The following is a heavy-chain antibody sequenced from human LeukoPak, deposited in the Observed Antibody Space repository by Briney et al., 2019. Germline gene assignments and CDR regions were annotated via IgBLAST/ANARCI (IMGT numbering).Heavy chain of an antibody. D-gene: IGHD5-18*01. Sequence: ASVRVSCKASGYTFTSYGFSWVRQAPGQGLEWMGIINPSGGSTSYAQKFQGRVTMTRDTSTSTVYMELSSLRSEDTAVYYCARSDVDTALPYYYYYYGMDVWGQGTTVTVSS. J-gene: IGHJ6*02. CDR2: INPSGGST. CDR1: GYTFTSYG. CDR3: ARSDVDTALPYYYYYYGMDV. V-gene: IGHV1-46*01.